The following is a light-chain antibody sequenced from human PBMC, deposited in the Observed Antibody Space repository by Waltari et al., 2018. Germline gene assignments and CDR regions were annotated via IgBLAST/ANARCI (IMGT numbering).Light chain of an antibody. Sequence: QSALTQPPSVSGSPGQSVTIPCAGTNSDVGFYNRVSWYQQSPGTAPKLIVYQVSNRPSGVPDRFSESKSGSTASLTISGLQAADEADYYCYSYTTSGIYVFGTGTKVSVL. CDR3: YSYTTSGIYV. CDR1: NSDVGFYNR. V-gene: IGLV2-18*02. J-gene: IGLJ1*01. CDR2: QVS.